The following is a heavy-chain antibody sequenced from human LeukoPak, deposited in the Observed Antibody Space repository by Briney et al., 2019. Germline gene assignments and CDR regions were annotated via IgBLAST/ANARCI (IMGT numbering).Heavy chain of an antibody. CDR1: GFTFSDHY. V-gene: IGHV3-72*01. Sequence: GGSLRLSCAASGFTFSDHYVDWVRQPPGKGLEWVGRTRKRANSYTTEYAASVRGRFTISRDDSKNSLYLQMNSLKAEDTAVYYCARVGGDTGRSFDYWGQGTLVTVSS. CDR3: ARVGGDTGRSFDY. CDR2: TRKRANSYTT. D-gene: IGHD5-18*01. J-gene: IGHJ4*02.